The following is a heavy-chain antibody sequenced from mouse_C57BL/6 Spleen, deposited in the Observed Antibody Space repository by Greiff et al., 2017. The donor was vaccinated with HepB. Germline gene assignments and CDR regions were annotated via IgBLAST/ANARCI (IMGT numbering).Heavy chain of an antibody. J-gene: IGHJ4*01. CDR1: GYTFPSYW. V-gene: IGHV1-74*01. CDR3: AINYGYDREYYAMDY. CDR2: IHPSDSDT. Sequence: QVQLQQPGAELVKPGASVKVSCKASGYTFPSYWMHWVKQRPGQGLEWIGRIHPSDSDTNYNQKFKGKATLTVDKSSSTAYMQLSSLTSEDSAVYYCAINYGYDREYYAMDYWGQGTSVTVSS. D-gene: IGHD2-2*01.